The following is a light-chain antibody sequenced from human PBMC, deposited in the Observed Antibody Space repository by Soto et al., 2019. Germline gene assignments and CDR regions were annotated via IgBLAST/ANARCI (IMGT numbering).Light chain of an antibody. CDR3: QQEIT. J-gene: IGKJ5*01. Sequence: EIVMTHSPATLSVSPGERATLSCRASQSVSSNLAWYQQKPGQAPRLLIYGASTRATGIPARFSGSGSGTEFTLTISSLQSEDFAVYYCQQEITFGQGTRLEIK. V-gene: IGKV3-15*01. CDR1: QSVSSN. CDR2: GAS.